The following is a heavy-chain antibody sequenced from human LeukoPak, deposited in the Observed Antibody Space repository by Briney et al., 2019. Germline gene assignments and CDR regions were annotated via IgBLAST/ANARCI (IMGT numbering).Heavy chain of an antibody. D-gene: IGHD2-2*01. Sequence: ASVKVPCKASGYTFTGYFMNWVRQAPGQGLEWMGWINPKTGDTYYPQKFQGRVTMTRDTSINTAYMELSRLRSDDTAVYYCARGGQQDYATSSGEDYFDYWGLGALVTVSS. CDR2: INPKTGDT. CDR1: GYTFTGYF. J-gene: IGHJ4*02. CDR3: ARGGQQDYATSSGEDYFDY. V-gene: IGHV1-2*02.